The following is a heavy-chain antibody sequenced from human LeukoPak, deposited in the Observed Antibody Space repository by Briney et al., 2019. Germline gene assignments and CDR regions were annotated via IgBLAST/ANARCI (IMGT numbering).Heavy chain of an antibody. Sequence: SETLSLTCTVSGGSISSSSYYWGWIRQPPGKGLEWIGSIYYSGSTYYNPSLKCRVTISVDTSKNQFSLKLSSVTAADTAVYFCARWGSGTSPFDDWGQGTLVTVSS. CDR1: GGSISSSSYY. D-gene: IGHD3-16*01. CDR3: ARWGSGTSPFDD. J-gene: IGHJ4*02. V-gene: IGHV4-39*07. CDR2: IYYSGST.